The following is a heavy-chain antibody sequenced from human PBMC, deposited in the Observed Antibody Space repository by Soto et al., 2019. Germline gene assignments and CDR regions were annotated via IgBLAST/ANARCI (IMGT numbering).Heavy chain of an antibody. CDR2: FDPEDGET. CDR3: ATAYYYDSSGYAFDI. D-gene: IGHD3-22*01. V-gene: IGHV1-24*01. J-gene: IGHJ3*02. CDR1: GYTLTELS. Sequence: ASVKVSCKVSGYTLTELSMHWVRQAPGKGLEWMGGFDPEDGETIYAQKFQGRVTMTENTSTDTAYMELSSLRSEDTAVYYCATAYYYDSSGYAFDIWGQGTMVTVSS.